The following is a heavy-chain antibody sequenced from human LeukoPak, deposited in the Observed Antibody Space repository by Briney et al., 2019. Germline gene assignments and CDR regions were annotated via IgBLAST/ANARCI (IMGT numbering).Heavy chain of an antibody. CDR2: IYYSGST. J-gene: IGHJ6*03. D-gene: IGHD6-13*01. CDR1: GGSISSYY. V-gene: IGHV4-59*01. Sequence: ASETLSLTCTVSGGSISSYYWSWIRQPPGKGLEWIGYIYYSGSTNYNPSLKSRVTISVDTSKNQFSLKLSSVTAADTAVYYCAREFNAAGRRTHYYYYYMDVWGKGTTVTVSS. CDR3: AREFNAAGRRTHYYYYYMDV.